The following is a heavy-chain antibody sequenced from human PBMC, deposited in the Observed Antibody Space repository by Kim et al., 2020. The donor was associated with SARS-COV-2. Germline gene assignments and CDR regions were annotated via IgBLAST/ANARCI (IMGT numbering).Heavy chain of an antibody. V-gene: IGHV3-23*01. Sequence: GGSLRLSCVASGFNVDLFAIRWVRQAPGKGLEWVAAIGCIGSTIFYAGSLEGRFTISRDNSKNTLYLQMTSLRTEDTAMYYCARRQGTAARGTAHFDPWGQGTLVTVSS. CDR3: ARRQGTAARGTAHFDP. J-gene: IGHJ5*02. CDR2: IGCIGSTI. D-gene: IGHD2-21*02. CDR1: GFNVDLFA.